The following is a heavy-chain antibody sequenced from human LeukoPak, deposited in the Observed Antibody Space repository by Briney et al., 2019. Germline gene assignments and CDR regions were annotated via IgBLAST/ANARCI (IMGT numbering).Heavy chain of an antibody. Sequence: ASVKVSCKASGYTFTGYYMHWVRQAPGQGLEWMGWINPNSGGTNYAQKFQGWVTMTRDTSISTAYMELSRLRSGDTAVYYCARAGQQLAGIDYWGQGTLVTVSS. V-gene: IGHV1-2*04. CDR2: INPNSGGT. J-gene: IGHJ4*02. CDR1: GYTFTGYY. CDR3: ARAGQQLAGIDY. D-gene: IGHD6-13*01.